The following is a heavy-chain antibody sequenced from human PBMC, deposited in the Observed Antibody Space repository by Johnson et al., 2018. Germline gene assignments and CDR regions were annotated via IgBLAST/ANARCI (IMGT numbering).Heavy chain of an antibody. J-gene: IGHJ6*03. CDR2: ISYGGSNT. D-gene: IGHD4-11*01. CDR1: GFTFCSYA. CDR3: ARTLHSKLYYYYYMDV. V-gene: IGHV3-30-3*01. Sequence: QVQLVQSGGGVVEPGRSLRLCCAASGFTFCSYAMHWVRQAPGKGLEWVAVISYGGSNTYCADSVKGRFTSSRDNSENTLYLQMNSLRPKDTAVYYCARTLHSKLYYYYYMDVWGKGTTVTVS.